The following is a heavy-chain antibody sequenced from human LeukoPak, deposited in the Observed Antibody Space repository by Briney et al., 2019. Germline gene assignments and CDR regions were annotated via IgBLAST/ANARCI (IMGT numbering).Heavy chain of an antibody. CDR1: GYTFTGNY. CDR2: INPNSGGT. V-gene: IGHV1-2*02. Sequence: GASVKVSCKASGYTFTGNYMHWVRQAPGQGLEWMGWINPNSGGTNYAQKFQGRVTMTRDTSIGTAYMELNRLRSDDTAVYYRARGSYDSSDFEYFHHWGQGTLVTVSS. CDR3: ARGSYDSSDFEYFHH. D-gene: IGHD3-22*01. J-gene: IGHJ1*01.